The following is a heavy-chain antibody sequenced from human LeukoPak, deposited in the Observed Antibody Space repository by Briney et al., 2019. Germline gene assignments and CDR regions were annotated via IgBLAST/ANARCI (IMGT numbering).Heavy chain of an antibody. CDR3: ARPRTYYYDSSGSSFDY. J-gene: IGHJ4*02. CDR1: GFTFSSYS. CDR2: ISSSSSYI. D-gene: IGHD3-22*01. Sequence: GGSLRLSCAASGFTFSSYSMNWVRQVPGKGLEWVSSISSSSSYIYYADSVKGRFTISRDNAKNSLYLQMNSLRAEDTAVYYCARPRTYYYDSSGSSFDYWGQGTLVTVSS. V-gene: IGHV3-21*01.